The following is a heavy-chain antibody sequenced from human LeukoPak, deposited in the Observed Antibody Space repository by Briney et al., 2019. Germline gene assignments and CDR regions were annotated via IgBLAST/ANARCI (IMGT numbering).Heavy chain of an antibody. V-gene: IGHV4-59*12. J-gene: IGHJ4*02. CDR3: ARVHYYDSSDYYDTSCFDY. Sequence: NPSETLSLTCTVSGGSISSYYWSWIRQPPGKGLEWIGYIYYSGSTNYNPSLKSRVTISLDMSKNHFSLKLSSVTAADTAVYYCARVHYYDSSDYYDTSCFDYWGQGTLVTVSS. CDR1: GGSISSYY. D-gene: IGHD3-22*01. CDR2: IYYSGST.